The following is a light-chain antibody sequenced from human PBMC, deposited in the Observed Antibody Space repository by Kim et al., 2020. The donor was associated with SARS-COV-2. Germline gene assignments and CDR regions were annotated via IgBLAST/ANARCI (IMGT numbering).Light chain of an antibody. CDR1: SIGSKS. Sequence: PGKTARITRGGNSIGSKSVHWYQQKAGQATVLVIYHDRDRTSGITGRFSGSNSENTATLTISRVEAGDEADYYCQVWHSSSDHRVVFGGGTQLTVL. V-gene: IGLV3-21*04. CDR2: HDR. J-gene: IGLJ2*01. CDR3: QVWHSSSDHRVV.